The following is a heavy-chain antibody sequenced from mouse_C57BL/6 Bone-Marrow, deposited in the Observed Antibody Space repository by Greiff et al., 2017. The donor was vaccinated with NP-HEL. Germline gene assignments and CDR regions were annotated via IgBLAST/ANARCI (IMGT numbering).Heavy chain of an antibody. Sequence: EVQGVESGGGLVQPKGSLKLSCAASGFSFNTYAMNWVRQAPGKGLEWVARIRSKSNNYATYYADSVKDRFTISRDDSESMLYLQMNNLKTEDTAMYYCVRHRDYYGNPNYAMDYWGQGTSVTVSS. D-gene: IGHD2-1*01. V-gene: IGHV10-1*01. J-gene: IGHJ4*01. CDR3: VRHRDYYGNPNYAMDY. CDR2: IRSKSNNYAT. CDR1: GFSFNTYA.